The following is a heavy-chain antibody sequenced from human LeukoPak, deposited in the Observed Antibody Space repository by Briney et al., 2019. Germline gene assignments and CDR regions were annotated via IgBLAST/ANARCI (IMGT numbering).Heavy chain of an antibody. J-gene: IGHJ4*02. CDR3: AGAGNYDSSGYYTN. CDR1: GYSFTSYW. CDR2: IYPGDSDT. Sequence: KNGESLKISCKGSGYSFTSYWIGWVRQMPGKALEWMGIIYPGDSDTRYSPSFQGQVTISADKSINTAYLQWSSLKASDTAMCYCAGAGNYDSSGYYTNWGQGTLVTVSS. V-gene: IGHV5-51*01. D-gene: IGHD3-22*01.